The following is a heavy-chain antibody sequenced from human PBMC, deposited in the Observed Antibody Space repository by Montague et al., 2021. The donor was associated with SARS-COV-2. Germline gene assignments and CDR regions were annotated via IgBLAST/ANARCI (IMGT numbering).Heavy chain of an antibody. CDR1: GASLSGDH. CDR2: INDSGST. Sequence: SETLSLTCAVYGASLSGDHWSWIRQPPGKGLEWIGEINDSGSTYYNPSLKSRVTISVDTSKNQFSLKLSSVTAADTAVYYCARGRAARSITIFGVVNPAIRYYYYMDVWGKGTTVTVSS. V-gene: IGHV4-34*01. J-gene: IGHJ6*03. D-gene: IGHD3-3*01. CDR3: ARGRAARSITIFGVVNPAIRYYYYMDV.